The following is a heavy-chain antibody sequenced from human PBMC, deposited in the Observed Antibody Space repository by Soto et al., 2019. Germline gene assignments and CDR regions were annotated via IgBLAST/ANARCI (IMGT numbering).Heavy chain of an antibody. CDR2: ISGSSDYT. CDR3: ASALAAAGTFFGAFDI. Sequence: PGGSLRLSYAASGFTFSDYYMSWIRQAPGKGLEWVSSISGSSDYTNYADSVKGRFTISRDNAKKSLYLQMNSLRGEDTAVYYCASALAAAGTFFGAFDIWGQGAKVTVSS. CDR1: GFTFSDYY. V-gene: IGHV3-11*06. D-gene: IGHD6-13*01. J-gene: IGHJ3*02.